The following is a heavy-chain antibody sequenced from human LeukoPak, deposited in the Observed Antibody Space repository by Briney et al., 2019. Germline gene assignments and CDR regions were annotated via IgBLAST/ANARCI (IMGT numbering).Heavy chain of an antibody. J-gene: IGHJ4*02. CDR2: IYHSGTT. V-gene: IGHV4-30-2*01. CDR1: GASISSGGYS. CDR3: ARRVGTTVTTYFDF. D-gene: IGHD4-17*01. Sequence: SQTLSLTCTVSGASISSGGYSWSWIGQPPGKDLDWIGYIYHSGTTYYNPSLKSRVTISLDRSKNQFSLKLSSVTAADTAMYYCARRVGTTVTTYFDFWGQGTLATVSS.